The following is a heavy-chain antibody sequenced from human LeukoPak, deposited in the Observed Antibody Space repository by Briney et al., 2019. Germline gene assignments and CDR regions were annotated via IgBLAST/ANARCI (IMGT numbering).Heavy chain of an antibody. CDR1: GDSISTYY. J-gene: IGHJ4*02. V-gene: IGHV4-59*01. CDR3: ARAVGGDGSGSL. D-gene: IGHD3-10*01. CDR2: IYYRVTS. Sequence: SETLSLTCTVSGDSISTYYWSWIRQPPGKGLEWIGYIYYRVTSDYNPSLKSRVTMSVDMSARQISLKLSSVTAADTAVYYCARAVGGDGSGSLWGPGTLVTVSS.